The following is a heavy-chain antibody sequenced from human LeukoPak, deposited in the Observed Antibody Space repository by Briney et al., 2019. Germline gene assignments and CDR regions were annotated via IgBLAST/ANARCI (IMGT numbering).Heavy chain of an antibody. D-gene: IGHD6-19*01. J-gene: IGHJ4*02. CDR1: GFTFSSYG. CDR2: IRYDGSNK. Sequence: GGSLRLSCAASGFTFSSYGMHWVRQAPGKGLEWVAFIRYDGSNKYYADSVKGRFTISRDNSKNTLYLQMNSLRAEDTAVYYCENIDGGWHGPLAPPPSSNYWGQGTLVTVSS. CDR3: ENIDGGWHGPLAPPPSSNY. V-gene: IGHV3-30*02.